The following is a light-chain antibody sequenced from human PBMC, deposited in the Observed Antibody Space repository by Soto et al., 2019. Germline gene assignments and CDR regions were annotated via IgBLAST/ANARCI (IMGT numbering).Light chain of an antibody. Sequence: DIQMTQSPSTLSASVGDRMPITGRASQSISSWLAWYQKKTGKDPKIMIYKASTLKSGVPSRFSGSGSGTEFNLTISRLQTDDCATYECQHSNSYSEAFCPGTKVEIK. J-gene: IGKJ4*02. CDR2: KAS. V-gene: IGKV1-5*03. CDR1: QSISSW. CDR3: QHSNSYSEA.